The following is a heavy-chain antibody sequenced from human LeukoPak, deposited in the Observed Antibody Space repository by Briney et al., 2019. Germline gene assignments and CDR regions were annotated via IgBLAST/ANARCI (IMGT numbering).Heavy chain of an antibody. D-gene: IGHD3-10*01. Sequence: GGSLRLSCVASGFTFDDYAMHWVRQAPGKGLEWVSGISWNSGSIGYAGSVKGRFIISRDNAKNSLYLQMNSLRAEDMALYYCAKGYYGSGSNYFDYWGQGTLVTVSS. CDR2: ISWNSGSI. CDR1: GFTFDDYA. V-gene: IGHV3-9*03. J-gene: IGHJ4*02. CDR3: AKGYYGSGSNYFDY.